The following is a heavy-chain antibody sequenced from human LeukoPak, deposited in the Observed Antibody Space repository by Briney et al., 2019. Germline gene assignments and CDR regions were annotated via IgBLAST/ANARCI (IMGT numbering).Heavy chain of an antibody. CDR1: GFTFTSYA. J-gene: IGHJ4*02. V-gene: IGHV3-30*01. Sequence: GRSLRLSCAASGFTFTSYAMHWVRQAPGKGLEWVALISYDGTNKFYEDSVKGRFTISRDNSKNTLFLQVNSLRAEDTAVYYCARDLTGWGESSGYSDYWGQGTLVTVSS. CDR3: ARDLTGWGESSGYSDY. CDR2: ISYDGTNK. D-gene: IGHD3-22*01.